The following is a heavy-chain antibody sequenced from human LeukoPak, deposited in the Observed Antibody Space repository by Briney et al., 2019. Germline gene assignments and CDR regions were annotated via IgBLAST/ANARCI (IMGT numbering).Heavy chain of an antibody. J-gene: IGHJ4*02. CDR2: INRSGST. Sequence: PSETLSLTCAVYGGSFSGYYWSWIRQPPGKGLEWIGEINRSGSTNYNPSLKSRVTISVDTSKNQFSLKLSSVTAADTAVYYCARIYCSGGSCYRTFDYWGQGTLVTVSS. D-gene: IGHD2-15*01. CDR1: GGSFSGYY. CDR3: ARIYCSGGSCYRTFDY. V-gene: IGHV4-34*01.